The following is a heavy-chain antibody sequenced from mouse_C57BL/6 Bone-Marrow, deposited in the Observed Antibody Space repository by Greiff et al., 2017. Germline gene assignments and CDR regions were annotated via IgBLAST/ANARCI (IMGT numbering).Heavy chain of an antibody. D-gene: IGHD1-1*02. J-gene: IGHJ1*03. Sequence: EVKLVESGEGLVQPGGSLKLSCAASGFTFSSSALSWVRQTPEHRLALVAYISSGGAYVYYAVTVKGRFTISRDNARNTLDLQMSSLKSEDTAMYYCTRDGGSPWYFDVRGTGTTVTVSA. CDR3: TRDGGSPWYFDV. CDR1: GFTFSSSA. V-gene: IGHV5-9-1*02. CDR2: ISSGGAYV.